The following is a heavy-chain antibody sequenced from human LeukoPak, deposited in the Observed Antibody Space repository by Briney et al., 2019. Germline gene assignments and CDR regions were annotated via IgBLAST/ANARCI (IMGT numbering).Heavy chain of an antibody. CDR2: ISSSGSTI. Sequence: GGSLRLSCAASGFTFSSYEMNWVRQAPGKGLEGVSYISSSGSTIYYADSVKGRFTISRDNAKNSLYLQMNSLRAEDTAVYYCARAYYDILTGSNYFDYWGQGTLVTVSS. CDR3: ARAYYDILTGSNYFDY. CDR1: GFTFSSYE. D-gene: IGHD3-9*01. J-gene: IGHJ4*02. V-gene: IGHV3-48*03.